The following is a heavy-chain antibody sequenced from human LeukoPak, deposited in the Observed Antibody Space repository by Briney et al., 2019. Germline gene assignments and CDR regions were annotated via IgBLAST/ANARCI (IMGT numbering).Heavy chain of an antibody. CDR3: ARDLYGDYSFPYFDY. V-gene: IGHV3-7*01. J-gene: IGHJ4*02. CDR2: IKQDGSEK. CDR1: GFTFSSYW. Sequence: PGGSLRLSCAVSGFTFSSYWMSWVRQAPGKGLEWVANIKQDGSEKYYVDSVKGRFTISRDNAKNSLYLQMNSLRAEDTAVYYCARDLYGDYSFPYFDYWGQGTLVTVSS. D-gene: IGHD4-17*01.